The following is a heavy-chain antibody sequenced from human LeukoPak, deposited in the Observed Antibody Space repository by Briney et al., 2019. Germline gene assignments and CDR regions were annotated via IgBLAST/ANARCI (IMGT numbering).Heavy chain of an antibody. J-gene: IGHJ4*02. CDR1: GFIFPDFG. D-gene: IGHD6-19*01. Sequence: PGKSLRLSCATSGFIFPDFGIHWVRQAPGKGLEWVAVTWSDGTDNYSDSVKGRFTISRDNSKDAVSLQMNSLRAGDTAVYYCARDAGGGSGWIDTWGQGILVAVSS. CDR2: TWSDGTDN. CDR3: ARDAGGGSGWIDT. V-gene: IGHV3-33*01.